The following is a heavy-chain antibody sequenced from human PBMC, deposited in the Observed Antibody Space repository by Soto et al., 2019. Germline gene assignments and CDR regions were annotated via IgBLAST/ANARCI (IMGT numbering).Heavy chain of an antibody. Sequence: SETLSLTCTVSGGSISSYYWSWIRQPPGKGLEWIGYIYYSGSTNHNPSLKSRVTISVDTSKNRFSLKLSSVTAADTAVYYCARDKGMDVWGQGTTVTVSS. CDR1: GGSISSYY. CDR3: ARDKGMDV. V-gene: IGHV4-59*01. J-gene: IGHJ6*02. CDR2: IYYSGST.